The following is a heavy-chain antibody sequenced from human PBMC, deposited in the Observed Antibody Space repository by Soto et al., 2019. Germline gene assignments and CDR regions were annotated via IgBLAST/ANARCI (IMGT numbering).Heavy chain of an antibody. Sequence: VSLRLSFRASGFHFSSYVMSWVGPAPGKGLEWVSAISSSGEYTYYAGSVKGRFTISRDSSKNTLYLQMNSLRAEDTAVYYCAKDQGRALPGRGMDVWGQGTTVTVS. V-gene: IGHV3-23*01. CDR3: AKDQGRALPGRGMDV. J-gene: IGHJ6*02. CDR2: ISSSGEYT. CDR1: GFHFSSYV.